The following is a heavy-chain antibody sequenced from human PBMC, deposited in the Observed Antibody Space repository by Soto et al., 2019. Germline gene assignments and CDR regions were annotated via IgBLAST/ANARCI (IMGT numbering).Heavy chain of an antibody. CDR2: IYYSGST. Sequence: QVQLQESGPGLVKPSQTLSLTCTVSGGSISSGGYYWRWIRQHPGQGLEWIGYIYYSGSTYYNPSLTGRVTISVDTYKNQLPLKLSSVTAADTAVYYCARDGYSSSWPSYFQHWGQGTLVTVSS. J-gene: IGHJ1*01. CDR1: GGSISSGGYY. D-gene: IGHD6-13*01. V-gene: IGHV4-31*03. CDR3: ARDGYSSSWPSYFQH.